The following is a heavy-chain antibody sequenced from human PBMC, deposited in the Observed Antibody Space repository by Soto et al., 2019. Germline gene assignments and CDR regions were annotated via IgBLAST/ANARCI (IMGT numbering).Heavy chain of an antibody. CDR1: GGPINSPDYY. D-gene: IGHD1-26*01. J-gene: IGHJ4*02. CDR2: LYFNGGT. CDR3: AKKLYSGTYYDFDS. V-gene: IGHV4-30-4*01. Sequence: SETLSLTCNVSGGPINSPDYYWTWIRQSPGKGLEWIGYLYFNGGTQYNPSLRTPISMSLDTSKKHFSLKMRSVTGADTAVYYCAKKLYSGTYYDFDSWGQGTLVTVSS.